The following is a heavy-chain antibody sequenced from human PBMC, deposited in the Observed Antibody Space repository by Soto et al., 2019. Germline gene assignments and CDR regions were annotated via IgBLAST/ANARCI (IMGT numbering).Heavy chain of an antibody. CDR3: ARGRAARTVAYYYYYYGMDV. D-gene: IGHD6-6*01. CDR1: GGPFSSYA. J-gene: IGHJ6*02. CDR2: IIPIFGTA. V-gene: IGHV1-69*13. Sequence: APVKVSCKASGGPFSSYAISWVRQAPGQGLEWMGGIIPIFGTANYAQKFQGRVTITADESTSTAYMELSSLRSEETAVYYCARGRAARTVAYYYYYYGMDVWGQGTTVTVSS.